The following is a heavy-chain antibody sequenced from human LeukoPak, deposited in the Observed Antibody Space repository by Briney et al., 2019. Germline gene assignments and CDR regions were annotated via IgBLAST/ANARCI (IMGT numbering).Heavy chain of an antibody. D-gene: IGHD3-3*01. CDR1: GFTFSSYS. Sequence: GGSLRLSRAASGFTFSSYSMNCVRQAPGKGLEWVSSISSSSSYIYYADSVKGRFTISRDNAKNSLYLQMNSLRAEDTAVYYCARDLARTSYYDFWSGYYATGLGYYYYGMDVWGQGTTVTVSS. V-gene: IGHV3-21*01. J-gene: IGHJ6*02. CDR3: ARDLARTSYYDFWSGYYATGLGYYYYGMDV. CDR2: ISSSSSYI.